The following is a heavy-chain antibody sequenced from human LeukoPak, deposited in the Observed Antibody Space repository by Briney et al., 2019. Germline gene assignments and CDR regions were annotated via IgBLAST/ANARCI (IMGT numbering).Heavy chain of an antibody. Sequence: SQTLSLTCTVSGGSIISSAYYWSWIRQPPGKGLEWIGYIYYSGSTYYNPSLKSRVTISLDTSKNQFSLKLSSVTAADTAAYYCVRTEVSSGSEDYWGQGTLVTVSS. J-gene: IGHJ4*02. D-gene: IGHD6-19*01. CDR1: GGSIISSAYY. CDR2: IYYSGST. CDR3: VRTEVSSGSEDY. V-gene: IGHV4-30-4*08.